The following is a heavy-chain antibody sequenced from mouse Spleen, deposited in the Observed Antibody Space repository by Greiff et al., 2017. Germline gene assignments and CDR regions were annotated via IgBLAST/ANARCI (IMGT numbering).Heavy chain of an antibody. D-gene: IGHD2-13*01. V-gene: IGHV1-69*02. J-gene: IGHJ4*01. CDR3: TRKGEEAMED. Sequence: VQLQQSGAELVRPGASVKLSCKASGYTFTSYWLNWVKQRPGPGLEWLGNIYPSDSYTNYNQKFKDKATLTVDKSSSTAYMQLSSPTSEDSAVYYWTRKGEEAMEDGGQGNSVTVSA. CDR1: GYTFTSYW. CDR2: IYPSDSYT.